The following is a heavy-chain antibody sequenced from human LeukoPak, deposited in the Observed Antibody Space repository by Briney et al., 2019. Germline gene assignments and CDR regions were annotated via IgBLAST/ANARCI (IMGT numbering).Heavy chain of an antibody. Sequence: PGGSLRLSCAASGFTFSSYWMSWVRQAPGKGLEWVANIKQDGREKYYVDSVKGRSTISRDNAKNSLYLQMNSLRAEDTAVYYCAKGSYALDYWGQGTLVTVSS. CDR3: AKGSYALDY. J-gene: IGHJ4*02. CDR1: GFTFSSYW. CDR2: IKQDGREK. D-gene: IGHD1-26*01. V-gene: IGHV3-7*01.